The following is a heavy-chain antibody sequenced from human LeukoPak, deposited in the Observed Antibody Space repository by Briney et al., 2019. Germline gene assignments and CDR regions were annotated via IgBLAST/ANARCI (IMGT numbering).Heavy chain of an antibody. D-gene: IGHD2-2*02. J-gene: IGHJ4*02. V-gene: IGHV1-18*01. Sequence: ASVKVSCKASGYTFTSYGISWVRQAPGQGLEWMGWISAYNGNTNYAQKLQGRVTMTTDTSTSTAYMELRSLRSDDTAVYYCAKAPYQLLYPYSSSPGYFDSWGQGTLVTVSS. CDR2: ISAYNGNT. CDR1: GYTFTSYG. CDR3: AKAPYQLLYPYSSSPGYFDS.